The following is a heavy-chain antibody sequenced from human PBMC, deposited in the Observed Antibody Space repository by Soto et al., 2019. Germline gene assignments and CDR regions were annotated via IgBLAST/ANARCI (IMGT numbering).Heavy chain of an antibody. D-gene: IGHD3-16*01. V-gene: IGHV1-3*05. CDR1: GYTFTSHS. CDR2: IYSGNGDT. J-gene: IGHJ4*02. CDR3: AGAYVWGTDY. Sequence: QVQLVQSGAEEKKPGASVKVSCKASGYTFTSHSMHWVRQAPGQRLEWMGWIYSGNGDTSYSQKFQGRITITRDTSASTDYMELSSLRSEDTAVYYCAGAYVWGTDYWGQGTLVTVSS.